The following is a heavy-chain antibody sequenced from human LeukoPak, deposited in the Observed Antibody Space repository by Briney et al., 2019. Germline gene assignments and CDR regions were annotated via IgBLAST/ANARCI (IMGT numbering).Heavy chain of an antibody. CDR2: IYYSGST. J-gene: IGHJ4*02. V-gene: IGHV4-59*01. CDR3: ARQLAVAGTEIGY. CDR1: GGSISSYY. D-gene: IGHD6-19*01. Sequence: PSETLSLTCTVSGGSISSYYWSWIRQPPGKGLEWIGYIYYSGSTNYNPSLKSRVTISVDTSKNQFSLKLSSVTAADTAVYYCARQLAVAGTEIGYWGQGTLVTVSS.